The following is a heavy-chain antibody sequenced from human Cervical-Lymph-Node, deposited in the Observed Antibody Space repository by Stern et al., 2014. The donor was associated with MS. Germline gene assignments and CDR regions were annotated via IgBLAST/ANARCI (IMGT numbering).Heavy chain of an antibody. Sequence: QVQLQESGPGLVKPSETLSLTCTVSGGSISSSSYYWGWIRQPPGKGLEWIGSIYYSGSTYYNPSLKSRVPIPLDTSKNQFSLKLSSVTAADTAVYYCARHDGDYPNWFDPWGQGTLVTVSS. J-gene: IGHJ5*02. CDR3: ARHDGDYPNWFDP. V-gene: IGHV4-39*01. D-gene: IGHD4-17*01. CDR2: IYYSGST. CDR1: GGSISSSSYY.